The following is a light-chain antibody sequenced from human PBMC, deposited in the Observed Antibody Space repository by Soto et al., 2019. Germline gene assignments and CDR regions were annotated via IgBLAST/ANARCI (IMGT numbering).Light chain of an antibody. CDR2: EVS. J-gene: IGLJ2*01. V-gene: IGLV2-14*01. Sequence: SVLTQPASVSGSPGQSITISCTGTSSDVGGYNYVSWYQQHPGKAPKLMIYEVSNRPSGVSNRFSGSKSGNTASLTISGLQAEDEADYYCSSFTSRSTVIFGGGTKLTVL. CDR3: SSFTSRSTVI. CDR1: SSDVGGYNY.